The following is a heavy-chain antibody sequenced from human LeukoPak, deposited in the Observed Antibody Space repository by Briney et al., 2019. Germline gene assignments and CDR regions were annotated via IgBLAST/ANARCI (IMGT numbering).Heavy chain of an antibody. CDR2: ISGSGGST. V-gene: IGHV3-23*01. CDR3: AKDYDYGGVNWFDP. CDR1: GFTFSSYA. D-gene: IGHD4-23*01. J-gene: IGHJ5*02. Sequence: PGGSLRLSCAASGFTFSSYAMSWVRQAPGKGLEWVSAISGSGGSTYYADSVKGRFTISRDNSKNTLYLQMNSLRAEDTAGYYCAKDYDYGGVNWFDPWGQGTLVIVSS.